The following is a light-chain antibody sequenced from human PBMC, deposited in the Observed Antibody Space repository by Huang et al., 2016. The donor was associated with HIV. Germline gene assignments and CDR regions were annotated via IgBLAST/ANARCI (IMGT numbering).Light chain of an antibody. CDR3: QQSYNSPRFT. V-gene: IGKV1-39*01. J-gene: IGKJ3*01. CDR1: QNVSNY. CDR2: GAS. Sequence: DIQMTQSPSSLSASVGDRVIISCRASQNVSNYLNWYQFKPGKAPKLLIFGASTLQSGVPRRLSGSGSGTDFTLIINSLQREDFATYYCQQSYNSPRFTFGPGTEVDFK.